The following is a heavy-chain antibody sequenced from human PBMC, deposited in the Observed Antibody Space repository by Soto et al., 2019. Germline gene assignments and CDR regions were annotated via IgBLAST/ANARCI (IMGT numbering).Heavy chain of an antibody. Sequence: ASETLSLTCTVSCDSMTYFYWSWVRLLPGEGLEWVGYIYYSGSTSYNPSLRRRVIMSVDTSKRQFSLQLKSVTAADTAIYYCARTVLGPDILADQFVDYYYYMDVWGQGTTVTVSS. CDR3: ARTVLGPDILADQFVDYYYYMDV. CDR1: CDSMTYFY. J-gene: IGHJ6*03. V-gene: IGHV4-59*08. D-gene: IGHD3-9*01. CDR2: IYYSGST.